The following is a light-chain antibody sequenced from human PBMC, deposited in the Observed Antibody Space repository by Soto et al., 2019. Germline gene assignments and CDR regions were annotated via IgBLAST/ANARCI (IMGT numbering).Light chain of an antibody. CDR2: DAS. V-gene: IGKV3-11*01. CDR1: QTVTNY. J-gene: IGKJ3*01. Sequence: EIVLTQAPTTLSFSPGERATISCRASQTVTNYLAWYQHKPGPTPPLLIHDASNRASGIPARFSGSGSGTDFTLTISSLQPDDFAVYSCQQRSNWPITFGPGTTVDIK. CDR3: QQRSNWPIT.